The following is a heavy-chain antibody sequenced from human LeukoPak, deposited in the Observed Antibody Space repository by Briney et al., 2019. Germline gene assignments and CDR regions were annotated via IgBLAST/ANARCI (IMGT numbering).Heavy chain of an antibody. CDR1: GGSIRSGSYY. Sequence: SETLSLTCTVSGGSIRSGSYYWSWIRQSAGKGLEWIGRIYSSGGTKYNPSLKSRVTISVDTSKNQFSLKLSSVTAADTAVYYCARRHYYDSRGAFDIWGQGTMVTVSS. CDR2: IYSSGGT. J-gene: IGHJ3*02. V-gene: IGHV4-61*02. D-gene: IGHD3-22*01. CDR3: ARRHYYDSRGAFDI.